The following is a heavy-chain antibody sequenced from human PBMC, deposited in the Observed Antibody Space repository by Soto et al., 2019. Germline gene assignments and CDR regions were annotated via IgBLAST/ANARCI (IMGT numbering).Heavy chain of an antibody. CDR3: ARGYSSGWYSWFDP. J-gene: IGHJ5*02. CDR1: GFTFSTYS. D-gene: IGHD6-19*01. CDR2: ISSSSSTI. V-gene: IGHV3-48*01. Sequence: PGGSLRLSCAASGFTFSTYSMNLVRQAPGKGLEWVSYISSSSSTIYYADSVKGRFTISRDNAKNSLYLQMNSLRAEDTAVYYCARGYSSGWYSWFDPWGQGTLVTVS.